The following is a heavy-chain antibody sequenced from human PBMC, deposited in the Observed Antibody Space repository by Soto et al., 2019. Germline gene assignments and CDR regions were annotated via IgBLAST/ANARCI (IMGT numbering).Heavy chain of an antibody. D-gene: IGHD1-26*01. Sequence: GGSLRLSCAASGFIFNNYAMGWVRQAPGKGLEWVSGFSGGGGRTYYGDSVKGRFTISRDNSKNTLFLQMNSLRAEDTAVYYCAKEGEQLAGGYFDYWGQGTLVTVSS. CDR1: GFIFNNYA. V-gene: IGHV3-23*01. J-gene: IGHJ4*02. CDR3: AKEGEQLAGGYFDY. CDR2: FSGGGGRT.